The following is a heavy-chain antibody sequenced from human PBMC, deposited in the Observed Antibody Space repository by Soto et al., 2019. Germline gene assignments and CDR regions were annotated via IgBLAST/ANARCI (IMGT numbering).Heavy chain of an antibody. V-gene: IGHV1-2*02. CDR2: INPNSGGT. D-gene: IGHD5-12*01. CDR3: AREGIGATFDY. CDR1: GGTFSSQA. J-gene: IGHJ4*02. Sequence: QVQLVQSGAEVKKPGSSVKVSCKASGGTFSSQAISWVRQAPGQGLEWMGWINPNSGGTNYAQKFQGRVTMTRDTSISTAYMELSRLRSDDTAVYYCAREGIGATFDYWGQGTLVTVSS.